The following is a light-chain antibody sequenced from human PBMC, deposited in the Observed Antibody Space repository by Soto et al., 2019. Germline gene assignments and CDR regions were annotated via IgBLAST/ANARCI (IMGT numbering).Light chain of an antibody. Sequence: QSALTQPLSVSGSPGQSVTISCTGTSSDVGGYNYVSWYQQHPGKAPKLMIYDVTKRPSGVPDRFSGSKSGNTASLTISGLQAEDEADYYCCSYAGRYNFYVFGTGTKVTXL. CDR3: CSYAGRYNFYV. J-gene: IGLJ1*01. V-gene: IGLV2-11*01. CDR1: SSDVGGYNY. CDR2: DVT.